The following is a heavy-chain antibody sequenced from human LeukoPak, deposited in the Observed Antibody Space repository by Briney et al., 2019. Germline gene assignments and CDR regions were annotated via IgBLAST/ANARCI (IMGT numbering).Heavy chain of an antibody. V-gene: IGHV4-4*07. CDR1: GGSISSYY. J-gene: IGHJ4*02. Sequence: TSETLSLTCTVSGGSISSYYWGWIRQPAGKGLEWIGRIYTSGSTNYNPSLKSRVTMSVDTSKNQFSLKLSSVTAADTAVYYCARGRHLADYFDYWGQGTLVTVSS. CDR2: IYTSGST. CDR3: ARGRHLADYFDY.